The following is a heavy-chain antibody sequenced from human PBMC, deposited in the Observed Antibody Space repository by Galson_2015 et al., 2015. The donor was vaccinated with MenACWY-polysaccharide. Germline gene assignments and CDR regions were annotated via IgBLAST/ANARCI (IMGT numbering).Heavy chain of an antibody. CDR2: TYYRSKWYI. J-gene: IGHJ5*02. CDR3: AGGGLVRGALGWIDP. D-gene: IGHD3-16*02. V-gene: IGHV6-1*01. Sequence: CAISGDSVSSYSAGWNWIRQSPSRGLEWLGRTYYRSKWYIDYAVSVNGRISITLDTSRNQFSLQLSSVTPEDTAIYYCAGGGLVRGALGWIDPWGPGILVTVSS. CDR1: GDSVSSYSAG.